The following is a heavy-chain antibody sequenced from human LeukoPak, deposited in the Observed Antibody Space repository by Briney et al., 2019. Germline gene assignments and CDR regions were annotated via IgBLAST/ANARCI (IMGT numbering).Heavy chain of an antibody. V-gene: IGHV3-64D*06. J-gene: IGHJ3*02. D-gene: IGHD3-9*01. CDR3: VKSAGFDWLSPLDAFDI. CDR2: ISSSGGST. CDR1: GSTFSRYA. Sequence: GGSLRLSCSASGSTFSRYAVHWVRQAPGKGLEYVSAISSSGGSTYYADSVKGRFTISRDNSKDTLYLQMSSLRAEDTTVYYCVKSAGFDWLSPLDAFDIWGQGTMVTVSS.